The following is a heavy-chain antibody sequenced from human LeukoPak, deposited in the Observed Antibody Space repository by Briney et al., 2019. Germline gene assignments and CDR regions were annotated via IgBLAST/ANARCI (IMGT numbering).Heavy chain of an antibody. V-gene: IGHV1-24*01. J-gene: IGHJ3*02. CDR3: ARLYSSRLVDAFDI. D-gene: IGHD6-13*01. Sequence: ALVKVSCEVSGYTLTDLSMHWVRQAPGKGLGWMGGFDPEDGETIYAQNFQGRVTMTEDTSTDTAYMEVRSLRSEDTAVYYCARLYSSRLVDAFDIWGQGTMVTVSS. CDR2: FDPEDGET. CDR1: GYTLTDLS.